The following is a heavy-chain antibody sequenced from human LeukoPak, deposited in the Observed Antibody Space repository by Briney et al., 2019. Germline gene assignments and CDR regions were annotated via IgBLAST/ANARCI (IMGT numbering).Heavy chain of an antibody. CDR1: GGTFSSYA. J-gene: IGHJ4*02. CDR3: ARAPTSYGGHVWLLDY. CDR2: IIPIFGTA. Sequence: SVKVSCKASGGTFSSYAISWVRQAPGQGLEWIGGIIPIFGTANYAQKFQGRVTITADESTSSAYMELSSLRSEDTAVYYCARAPTSYGGHVWLLDYWGQGTLVTVSS. D-gene: IGHD4/OR15-4a*01. V-gene: IGHV1-69*13.